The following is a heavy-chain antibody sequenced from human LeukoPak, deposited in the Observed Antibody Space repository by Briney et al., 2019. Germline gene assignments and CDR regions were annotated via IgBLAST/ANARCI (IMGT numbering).Heavy chain of an antibody. CDR1: GYSFTSYW. CDR2: IYPGDSDT. V-gene: IGHV5-51*01. J-gene: IGHJ4*02. Sequence: GESLKISCKGSGYSFTSYWIGWVRQMPGKGLEWMGIIYPGDSDTRYSPSSQGQVTISADKSISTAYLQWSSLKASDTAMYYCARAGFYYDSSGPKVFDYWGQGTLVTVSS. D-gene: IGHD3-22*01. CDR3: ARAGFYYDSSGPKVFDY.